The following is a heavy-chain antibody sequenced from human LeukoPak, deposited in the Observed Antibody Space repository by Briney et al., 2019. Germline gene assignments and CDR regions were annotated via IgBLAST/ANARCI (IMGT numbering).Heavy chain of an antibody. V-gene: IGHV3-73*01. J-gene: IGHJ4*02. Sequence: GGSLRLSCAASGLTFSGSAMDWVRQASGKGLEWIGRIRSKTNNYATTYAASVKGRFTISRDDSQNTAYLQMNSLKTEDTAVYYCSRHTDTSTYCGGDCSNYWGQGTLVTVSP. CDR1: GLTFSGSA. CDR3: SRHTDTSTYCGGDCSNY. D-gene: IGHD2-21*02. CDR2: IRSKTNNYAT.